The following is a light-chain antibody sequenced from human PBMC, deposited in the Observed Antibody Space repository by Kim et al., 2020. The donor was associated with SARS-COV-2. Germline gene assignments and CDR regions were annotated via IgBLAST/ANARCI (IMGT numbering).Light chain of an antibody. V-gene: IGKV1-5*03. CDR2: KAS. Sequence: DIQMTQSPSTLSASVGDTVTITCRASQSVSSWLAWYQQKPGKAPKVLIYKASTLESGVPSRFSGSESGTEFTLTVRGLQPDDFATYYCQQYDDYPFTFGQGTKLEIK. CDR1: QSVSSW. CDR3: QQYDDYPFT. J-gene: IGKJ2*01.